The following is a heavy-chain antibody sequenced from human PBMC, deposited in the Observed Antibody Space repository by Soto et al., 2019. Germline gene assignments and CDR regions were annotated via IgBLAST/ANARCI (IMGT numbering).Heavy chain of an antibody. CDR2: ISYDGSNK. V-gene: IGHV3-30-3*01. CDR1: GFTFSSYA. D-gene: IGHD6-19*01. J-gene: IGHJ3*02. Sequence: GGSLRLSCAASGFTFSSYAMHWVRQAPGKGLEWVAVISYDGSNKYYADSVKGRFTISRDNSKNTLYLQMNSLRAEDTAVYYCARGSSGWYRGAFDIWGQGTMVTVSS. CDR3: ARGSSGWYRGAFDI.